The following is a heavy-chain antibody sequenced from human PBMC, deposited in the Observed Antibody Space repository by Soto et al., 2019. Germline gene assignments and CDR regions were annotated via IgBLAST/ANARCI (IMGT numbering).Heavy chain of an antibody. CDR2: IYYSGST. D-gene: IGHD4-17*01. V-gene: IGHV4-31*03. CDR3: AKGLRKYFPH. J-gene: IGHJ1*01. CDR1: GCSISSGGYY. Sequence: QVQLQESGPGLVKPSQTLSLTCTVSGCSISSGGYYWSWIRQHPGKGLEWIGYIYYSGSTYYNPSLESRVTISVGTSKNQFSLKLSSVTAADTDVYYCAKGLRKYFPHCGQGTLVTVSS.